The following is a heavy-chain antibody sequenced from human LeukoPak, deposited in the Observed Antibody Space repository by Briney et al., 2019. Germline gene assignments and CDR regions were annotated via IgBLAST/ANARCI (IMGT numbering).Heavy chain of an antibody. CDR2: INERGSET. Sequence: GGSLRLSCAASGFMFPNHWMTWVRQAPGKGLEWVANINERGSETYSADYVEGRVTISRDNTKKSLFLQLNSLSVEDTAMYYCAKDYSFSNFNWGQGTLVTVSS. CDR1: GFMFPNHW. CDR3: AKDYSFSNFN. V-gene: IGHV3-7*01. J-gene: IGHJ4*02. D-gene: IGHD2-15*01.